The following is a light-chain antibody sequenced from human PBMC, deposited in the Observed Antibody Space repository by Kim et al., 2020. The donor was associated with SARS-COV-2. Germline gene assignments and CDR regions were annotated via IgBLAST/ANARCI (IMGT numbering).Light chain of an antibody. CDR3: SSYAGSNDYV. J-gene: IGLJ1*01. CDR1: RSDVGGYNY. V-gene: IGLV2-8*01. Sequence: GESVTNSGTGPRSDVGGYNYVSWYQQHPGKAPKLMIYEVSKRPSGVPDRFSGSKSGNTAYLTVSGLQAEDEADYYCSSYAGSNDYVFGTGTKVTVL. CDR2: EVS.